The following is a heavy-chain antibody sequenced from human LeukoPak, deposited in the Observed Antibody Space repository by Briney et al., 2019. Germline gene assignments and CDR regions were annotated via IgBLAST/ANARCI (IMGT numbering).Heavy chain of an antibody. Sequence: SVKVSCKASGGTFSSYAISWVRQAPGQGLEWMGRIIPIFGTANYAQKFQGRVTITTDESTSTAYMELSSLRSEDTAVYYCARSPGVERALNYRGQGTLVTVSS. CDR3: ARSPGVERALNY. J-gene: IGHJ4*02. V-gene: IGHV1-69*05. CDR2: IIPIFGTA. CDR1: GGTFSSYA. D-gene: IGHD5-18*01.